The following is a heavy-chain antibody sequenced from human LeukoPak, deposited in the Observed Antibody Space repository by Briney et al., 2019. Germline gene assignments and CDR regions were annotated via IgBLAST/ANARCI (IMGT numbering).Heavy chain of an antibody. CDR2: IRRGANSYTT. D-gene: IGHD3-16*01. V-gene: IGHV3-72*01. CDR1: GFIFSDYI. Sequence: GGSLRLSCAASGFIFSDYILDWVRQAPGKGLEWVGRIRRGANSYTTEYAASVKGRFTISRDDSKNSLFLHMNSLKTEGTAVYHCSRDGGEGGNTAFDIWGQGTVVTVSS. J-gene: IGHJ3*02. CDR3: SRDGGEGGNTAFDI.